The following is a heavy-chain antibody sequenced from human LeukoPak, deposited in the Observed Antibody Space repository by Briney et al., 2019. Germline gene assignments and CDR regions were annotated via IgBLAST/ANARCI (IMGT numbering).Heavy chain of an antibody. V-gene: IGHV3-23*01. CDR3: ARDSWLQFDY. CDR1: GFTFSKFV. CDR2: ISGSGDSP. D-gene: IGHD5-24*01. J-gene: IGHJ4*02. Sequence: GGSLRLSCAASGFTFSKFVLTWVRQAPGKGLEWVSSISGSGDSPNYADSVKGRFTISRDNAKNSLYLQMNSLRAEDTAVYYCARDSWLQFDYWGQGTLVTVSS.